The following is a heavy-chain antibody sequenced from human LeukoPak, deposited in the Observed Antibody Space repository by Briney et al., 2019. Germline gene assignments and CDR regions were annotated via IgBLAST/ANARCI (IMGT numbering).Heavy chain of an antibody. V-gene: IGHV4-4*07. Sequence: PSETLSLTCTVSGGSISSYYWSWIRQPAGKGLEWIGRIYTSGSTNYNPSLKSRVTMSVDTSKNQFSLKLSSVTAADTAVYYCARGVIAAAGARDYYYYMDVWGKGTTVTVSS. D-gene: IGHD6-13*01. J-gene: IGHJ6*03. CDR1: GGSISSYY. CDR2: IYTSGST. CDR3: ARGVIAAAGARDYYYYMDV.